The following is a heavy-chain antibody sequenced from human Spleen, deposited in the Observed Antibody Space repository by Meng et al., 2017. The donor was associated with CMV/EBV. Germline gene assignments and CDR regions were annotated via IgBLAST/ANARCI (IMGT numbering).Heavy chain of an antibody. CDR1: GFTFSSYA. J-gene: IGHJ4*02. V-gene: IGHV3-53*01. CDR2: IYSGGST. Sequence: GESLKISCAASGFTFSSYAMSWVRQAPGKGPEWVSVIYSGGSTYYADSVKGRFTISRDNSKNTLYLQMNSLRAEDTAVYYCARTEMATRFDHWGQGTLVTVSS. CDR3: ARTEMATRFDH. D-gene: IGHD5-24*01.